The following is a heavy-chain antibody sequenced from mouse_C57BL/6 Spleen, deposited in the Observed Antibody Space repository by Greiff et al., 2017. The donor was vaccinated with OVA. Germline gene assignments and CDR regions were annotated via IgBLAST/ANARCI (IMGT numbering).Heavy chain of an antibody. CDR2: IDPSDSYT. CDR1: GYTFTSYW. Sequence: QVQLKQPGAELVRPGTSVKLSCKASGYTFTSYWMHWVKQRPGQGLEWIGVIDPSDSYTNYNQKFKGKATLTVDTSSSTAYMQLSSLTSEDSAVYYCARGDYGNRYAMDYWGQGTSVTVSS. CDR3: ARGDYGNRYAMDY. D-gene: IGHD2-1*01. J-gene: IGHJ4*01. V-gene: IGHV1-59*01.